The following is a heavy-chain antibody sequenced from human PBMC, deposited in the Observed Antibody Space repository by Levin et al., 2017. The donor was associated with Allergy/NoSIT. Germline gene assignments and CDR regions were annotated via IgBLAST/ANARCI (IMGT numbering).Heavy chain of an antibody. CDR1: GASISSYH. CDR3: ARDGVVASSGTYYYYGMAV. J-gene: IGHJ6*02. CDR2: IYYSGST. V-gene: IGHV4-59*01. Sequence: SETLSLTCIVSGASISSYHWSWIRQPPGKGLEWIGYIYYSGSTNYNPSLKSRVTMSVDTSRNQFSLTLKSVTPADTAVYYCARDGVVASSGTYYYYGMAVWGQGTTVTVSS. D-gene: IGHD3-3*01.